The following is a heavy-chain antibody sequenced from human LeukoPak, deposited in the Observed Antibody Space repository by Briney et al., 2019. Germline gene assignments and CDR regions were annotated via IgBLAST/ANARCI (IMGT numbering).Heavy chain of an antibody. CDR1: GFTFSDYW. Sequence: PGGSLRLSCAASGFTFSDYWMTWVRQAPGKGLEWVANIKPDGSEKYYVDSVKGRFTISRDNAKNSLYLQMNSLRAEDTAVYYCATAGGYYDYVWGSYRKIYWGQGTLVTVSS. CDR2: IKPDGSEK. D-gene: IGHD3-16*02. CDR3: ATAGGYYDYVWGSYRKIY. V-gene: IGHV3-7*01. J-gene: IGHJ4*02.